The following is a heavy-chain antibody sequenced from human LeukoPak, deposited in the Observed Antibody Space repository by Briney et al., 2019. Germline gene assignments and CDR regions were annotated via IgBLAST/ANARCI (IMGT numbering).Heavy chain of an antibody. CDR3: AREEGIDGSGYYYVLGY. D-gene: IGHD3-22*01. J-gene: IGHJ4*02. CDR1: GFTVSSDY. CDR2: IKQDGSEK. V-gene: IGHV3-7*01. Sequence: GGSLRLSCAASGFTVSSDYMSWVRQAPGKGLEWVANIKQDGSEKYYVDSVRGRFTFSRDNAKNSLYLQMNSLSAEDTAVYYCAREEGIDGSGYYYVLGYWGQGTLVTVSS.